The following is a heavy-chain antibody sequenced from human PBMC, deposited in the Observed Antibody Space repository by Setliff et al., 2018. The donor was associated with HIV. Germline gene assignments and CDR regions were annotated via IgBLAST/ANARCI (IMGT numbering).Heavy chain of an antibody. CDR3: ERENDLLDAFDI. V-gene: IGHV6-1*01. Sequence: PSQTLSLTCAISGDSVSSNSGSWNWIRQSPSRGLEWLGRTYYRSKWYNQYAVSLKSRISINPDTSKNQFSLQLNSVAPEDTAVYYCERENDLLDAFDIWGQGTMVTVSS. D-gene: IGHD1-1*01. J-gene: IGHJ3*02. CDR2: TYYRSKWYN. CDR1: GDSVSSNSGS.